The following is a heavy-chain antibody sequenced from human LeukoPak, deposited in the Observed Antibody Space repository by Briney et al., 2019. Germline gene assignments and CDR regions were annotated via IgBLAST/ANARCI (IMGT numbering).Heavy chain of an antibody. J-gene: IGHJ4*02. CDR1: GFTFNIYT. Sequence: GGSLRLSCAASGFTFNIYTMHWVRQAPGKGLEYVSAITSNGGSTFYADPVKDRFTISRDNSKNTLYLQMGSLRAEDMAVYYCARDFERGYFDYWGQGTLVTVSS. V-gene: IGHV3-64*02. CDR2: ITSNGGST. CDR3: ARDFERGYFDY.